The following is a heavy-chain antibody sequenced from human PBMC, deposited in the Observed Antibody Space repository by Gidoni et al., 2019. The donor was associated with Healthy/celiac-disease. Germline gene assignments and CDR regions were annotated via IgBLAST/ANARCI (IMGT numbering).Heavy chain of an antibody. D-gene: IGHD3-9*01. CDR2: IRSKANSYAT. J-gene: IGHJ4*02. CDR3: TRDPPYYDILTGYTD. Sequence: VQLVESGGGLVPPGGSLQISCAASGFPFSGPAMHWVRQASGKGLEWVGRIRSKANSYATAYAASVKGRFTISRDDSKNTAYLQMNSLKTEDTAVYYCTRDPPYYDILTGYTDWGQGTLVTVSS. V-gene: IGHV3-73*01. CDR1: GFPFSGPA.